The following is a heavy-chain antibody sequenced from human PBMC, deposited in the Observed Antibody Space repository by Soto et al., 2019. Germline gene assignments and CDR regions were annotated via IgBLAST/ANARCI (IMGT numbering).Heavy chain of an antibody. J-gene: IGHJ6*02. V-gene: IGHV3-30*18. CDR2: ISYDGSNK. D-gene: IGHD3-9*01. CDR1: GFTFSSYG. Sequence: GGSLRLSCAASGFTFSSYGMHWVRQAPGKGLEWVAIISYDGSNKYYADSVKGRFTISRDNSKNTLYLQMNSLRAEDTAVYYCAKSYYDILTGLVYYYGMDVWGQGTTVTVSS. CDR3: AKSYYDILTGLVYYYGMDV.